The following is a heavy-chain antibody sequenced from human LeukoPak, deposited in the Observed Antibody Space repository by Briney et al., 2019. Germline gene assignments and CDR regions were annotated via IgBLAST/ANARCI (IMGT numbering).Heavy chain of an antibody. CDR3: AMGSTSLLPFDY. Sequence: EAGGSLRLSCAASGFAFSTYNMHWVRQAPGKGLEWVAVISYDGRNENHAESVKGRFTISRDNSKNTLYLQMNSLRAEDTAVYYCAMGSTSLLPFDYWGQGTLVTVSS. CDR1: GFAFSTYN. CDR2: ISYDGRNE. J-gene: IGHJ4*02. D-gene: IGHD2-2*01. V-gene: IGHV3-30*04.